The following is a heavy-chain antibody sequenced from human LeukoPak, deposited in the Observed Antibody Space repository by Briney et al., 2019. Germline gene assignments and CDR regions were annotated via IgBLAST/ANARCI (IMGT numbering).Heavy chain of an antibody. V-gene: IGHV4-61*02. J-gene: IGHJ3*02. D-gene: IGHD3/OR15-3a*01. CDR3: ARDTEDPFFGLEPPEVAFDI. Sequence: SQTLSLTCTVSGGSISSGSYYWSWIRQPAGKGLEWIGRIYTSGSTNYNPSLKSRVTISVDTSKNQFSLKLSSVTAADTAVYYCARDTEDPFFGLEPPEVAFDIWGQGTMVTVSS. CDR2: IYTSGST. CDR1: GGSISSGSYY.